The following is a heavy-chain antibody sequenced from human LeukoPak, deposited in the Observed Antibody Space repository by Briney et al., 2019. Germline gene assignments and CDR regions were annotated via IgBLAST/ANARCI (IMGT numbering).Heavy chain of an antibody. CDR3: ARDPHGYCGGDCYSGADYNCFDP. CDR2: ISAYNGNT. Sequence: ASVKVSCKASGYTFTSYGISWVRQAPGQGLEWMGWISAYNGNTNYAQKLQGRVTMTTDTSTSTAYMELRSLRSDDTAVYYCARDPHGYCGGDCYSGADYNCFDPWGQGTLVTVSS. J-gene: IGHJ5*02. V-gene: IGHV1-18*01. D-gene: IGHD2-21*02. CDR1: GYTFTSYG.